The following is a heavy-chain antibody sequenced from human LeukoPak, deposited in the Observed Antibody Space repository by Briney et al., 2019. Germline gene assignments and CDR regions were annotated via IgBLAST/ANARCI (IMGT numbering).Heavy chain of an antibody. CDR1: GFTFSSYA. D-gene: IGHD2-15*01. CDR2: ISGSGGST. Sequence: PGGSLRLSCAASGFTFSSYAMSWVRQAPGKGLEWVSAISGSGGSTYYADSVKGRFTISRDNSKNTPYLQMNSLRAEDTAVYYCAKHVEVVAAINWFDPWGQGTLVTVSS. CDR3: AKHVEVVAAINWFDP. V-gene: IGHV3-23*01. J-gene: IGHJ5*02.